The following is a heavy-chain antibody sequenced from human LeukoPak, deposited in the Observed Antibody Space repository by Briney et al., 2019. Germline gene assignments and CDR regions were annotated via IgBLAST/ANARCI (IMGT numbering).Heavy chain of an antibody. CDR1: GYTFTSYD. CDR2: MNPNSDNT. V-gene: IGHV1-8*01. J-gene: IGHJ4*02. D-gene: IGHD1-1*01. CDR3: ARRGVGTHFDY. Sequence: ASVKVSCKASGYTFTSYDINWVRQATGQGLEWMGWMNPNSDNTGYAQKFQGRVTMTGNTSISTAYMELSSLRSEDTPVYYCARRGVGTHFDYWGQGSLVTVSS.